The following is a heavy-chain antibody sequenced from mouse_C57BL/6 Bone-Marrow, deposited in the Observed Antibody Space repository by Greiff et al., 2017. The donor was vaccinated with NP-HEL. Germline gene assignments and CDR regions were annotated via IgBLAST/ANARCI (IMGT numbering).Heavy chain of an antibody. J-gene: IGHJ2*01. V-gene: IGHV5-4*01. CDR1: GFTFSSYA. CDR2: ISDGGRYT. D-gene: IGHD1-1*01. Sequence: EVQLVESGGGLVKPGGSLKLSCAASGFTFSSYAMSWVRQTPEKRLEWVATISDGGRYTYYPDNVKGRFTISRDNAKNNLYLQMSHLKSEDTAMYDCARGGLLHYFDYWGQGTTLTVSS. CDR3: ARGGLLHYFDY.